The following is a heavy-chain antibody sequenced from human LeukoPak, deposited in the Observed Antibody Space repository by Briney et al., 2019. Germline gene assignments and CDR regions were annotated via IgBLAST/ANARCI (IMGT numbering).Heavy chain of an antibody. J-gene: IGHJ4*02. CDR2: ISYDGSNK. Sequence: GGSLRLSCAASGFTFSSYAMHWVRQAPGKGLEWVAVISYDGSNKYYADSVKGRFTISRANSKNTLYLQMNSLRAEDTAVYYCASGVLPDYYDSSGYHDYWGQGTLVTVSS. CDR3: ASGVLPDYYDSSGYHDY. D-gene: IGHD3-22*01. CDR1: GFTFSSYA. V-gene: IGHV3-30*01.